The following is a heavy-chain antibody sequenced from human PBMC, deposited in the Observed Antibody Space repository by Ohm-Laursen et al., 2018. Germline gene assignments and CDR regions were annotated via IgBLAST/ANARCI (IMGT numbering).Heavy chain of an antibody. CDR2: IYTSGST. D-gene: IGHD6-19*01. Sequence: SETLSLTWTVSGDSISSYYWSWIRQPAGKGLEWIGRIYTSGSTNYNPSLKSRVTMSVDTSKNQFSLKLSSVTAADTAVYYCARAAGSSGWYYFDYWGQGTLVTVSS. CDR3: ARAAGSSGWYYFDY. V-gene: IGHV4-4*07. CDR1: GDSISSYY. J-gene: IGHJ4*02.